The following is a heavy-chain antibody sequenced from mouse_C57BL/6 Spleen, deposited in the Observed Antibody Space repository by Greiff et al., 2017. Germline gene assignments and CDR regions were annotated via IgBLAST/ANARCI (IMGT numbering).Heavy chain of an antibody. V-gene: IGHV14-3*01. CDR3: ARGGNYVGWYFDV. CDR2: IDPANGNT. J-gene: IGHJ1*03. D-gene: IGHD2-1*01. Sequence: VHVKQSVAELVRPGASVKLSCTASGFNIKNTYMHWVKQRPEQGLEWIGRIDPANGNTKYAPKFQGKATITADTSSNTAYLQLSSLTSEDTAIYYCARGGNYVGWYFDVWGTGTTVTVSS. CDR1: GFNIKNTY.